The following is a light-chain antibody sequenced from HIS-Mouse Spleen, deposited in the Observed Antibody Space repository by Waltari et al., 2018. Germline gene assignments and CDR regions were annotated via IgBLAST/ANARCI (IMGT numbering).Light chain of an antibody. CDR2: LGS. CDR1: SSDVGSYNL. Sequence: QSALTQPASVSGSPGQSITISCTGTSSDVGSYNLVSWYQQHPGKAPKLMIYLGSKRPSGVSSRCSGSKSGNTASLTISGLQAEDEADYYCCSYAGSSTVVFGGGTKLTVL. CDR3: CSYAGSSTVV. V-gene: IGLV2-23*01. J-gene: IGLJ2*01.